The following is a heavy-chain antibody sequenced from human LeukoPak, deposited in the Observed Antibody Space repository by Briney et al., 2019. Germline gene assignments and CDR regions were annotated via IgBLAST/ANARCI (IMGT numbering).Heavy chain of an antibody. CDR2: IYYGGTT. Sequence: PSETLSLTCAVSGGSISSSSYFWGWIRQPPGKGLGWIGSIYYGGTTYYNPSLKSRVTVSVDTSKNQFSLKLTSVTAADTAVYYCARHERAFDAFDIWGQGTMVTVSS. J-gene: IGHJ3*02. D-gene: IGHD3-3*02. V-gene: IGHV4-39*01. CDR3: ARHERAFDAFDI. CDR1: GGSISSSSYF.